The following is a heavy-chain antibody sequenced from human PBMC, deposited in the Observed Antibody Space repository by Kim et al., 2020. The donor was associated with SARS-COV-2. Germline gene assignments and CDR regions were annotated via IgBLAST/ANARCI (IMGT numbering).Heavy chain of an antibody. CDR2: ISYDGLNK. J-gene: IGHJ6*02. Sequence: GGSLRLSCAASGFSFSAYAMHWVRQVPGKGLEWVAIISYDGLNKYYLDSVKGRFTVSRDNSKNTLYLQVNSLRAEDTAVYYCANSTRSQWIQVDYHVYGMDIWGQGTLVTVSS. D-gene: IGHD5-18*01. CDR3: ANSTRSQWIQVDYHVYGMDI. CDR1: GFSFSAYA. V-gene: IGHV3-33*05.